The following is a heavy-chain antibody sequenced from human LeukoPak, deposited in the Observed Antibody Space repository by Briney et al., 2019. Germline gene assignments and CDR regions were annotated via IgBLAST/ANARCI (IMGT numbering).Heavy chain of an antibody. J-gene: IGHJ5*02. D-gene: IGHD4-17*01. V-gene: IGHV4-4*07. CDR2: IYTSGST. CDR3: ARESPYYGDVRGWFDP. Sequence: SETLSLTCIVSGGSISSYYWSWIRQPAGKGLEWIGRIYTSGSTNYNPSLKSRVTMSVDTSKNQFSLKLSSVTAADTAVYYCARESPYYGDVRGWFDPWGQGTLVTVSS. CDR1: GGSISSYY.